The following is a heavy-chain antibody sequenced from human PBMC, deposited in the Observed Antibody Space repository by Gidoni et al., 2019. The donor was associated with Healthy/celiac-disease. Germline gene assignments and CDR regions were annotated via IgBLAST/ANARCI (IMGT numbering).Heavy chain of an antibody. V-gene: IGHV3-30*18. CDR2: LSYDGSNK. D-gene: IGHD4-17*01. CDR1: GFTFRSYG. J-gene: IGHJ3*02. CDR3: AKVVSPHYGDYGTGNAFDI. Sequence: QVQLVESGGGVVQPGRSLRLSCAASGFTFRSYGMHWVRQAPGKGLDGVAVLSYDGSNKYYADSVNGLFTISRDNSKYTLYLQMNSLRAEDTAVYYCAKVVSPHYGDYGTGNAFDIWGQGTMVTVSS.